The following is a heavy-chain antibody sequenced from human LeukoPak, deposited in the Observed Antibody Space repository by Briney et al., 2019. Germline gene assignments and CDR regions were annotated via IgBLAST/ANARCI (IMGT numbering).Heavy chain of an antibody. CDR2: INHSGST. CDR3: ARANQQLDAFDI. CDR1: GGSFSGYY. Sequence: SETLSLTCAVYGGSFSGYYWSWIRQPPGKGLEWIGEINHSGSTNYNPSLKSRVTISVDTSKNQFSLKLSSVTAADTAVYYCARANQQLDAFDIWGQGTMVTVSS. V-gene: IGHV4-34*01. D-gene: IGHD6-13*01. J-gene: IGHJ3*02.